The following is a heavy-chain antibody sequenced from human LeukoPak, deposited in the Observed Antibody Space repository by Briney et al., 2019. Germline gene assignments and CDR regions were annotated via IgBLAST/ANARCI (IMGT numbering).Heavy chain of an antibody. CDR2: IYSGGST. V-gene: IGHV3-53*01. Sequence: GGSLRLSCAASGFTVSSNYMSWVRQAPGKGLEWVSVIYSGGSTYYADSVKGRFTISRDNSKNTLYLQMNSLRAEDTAVYYCARAHIDYYDSSGYYCGFDYWGQGTLVTVSS. J-gene: IGHJ4*02. D-gene: IGHD3-22*01. CDR3: ARAHIDYYDSSGYYCGFDY. CDR1: GFTVSSNY.